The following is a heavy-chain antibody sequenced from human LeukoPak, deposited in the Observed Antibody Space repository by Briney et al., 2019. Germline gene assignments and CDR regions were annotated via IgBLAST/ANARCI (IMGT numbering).Heavy chain of an antibody. CDR3: ARVAVRPNVRGVIDY. CDR2: IYYSGST. D-gene: IGHD3-10*02. V-gene: IGHV4-59*01. Sequence: PSETLSLTCTVSGGSISSYYWSWIRQPPEKGLERIGYIYYSGSTNYNPSLKSRVTISVDTSKNQFSLKLSSVTAADTSVYSCARVAVRPNVRGVIDYWGQETLVTVSS. CDR1: GGSISSYY. J-gene: IGHJ4*02.